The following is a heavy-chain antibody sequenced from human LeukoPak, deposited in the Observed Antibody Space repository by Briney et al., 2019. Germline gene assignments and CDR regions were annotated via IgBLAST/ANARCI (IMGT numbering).Heavy chain of an antibody. Sequence: GGSLRLSCAASGFTVSSNYMSWVRQAPGKGLEWVSVIYSGGSTYYADSVKGRFTISRDNSKNTLYLQMNSLRAGDTAVYYCARVDYGDYGDYYYYYYGMDVWGQGTTVTVSS. CDR3: ARVDYGDYGDYYYYYYGMDV. CDR2: IYSGGST. J-gene: IGHJ6*02. CDR1: GFTVSSNY. D-gene: IGHD4-17*01. V-gene: IGHV3-66*01.